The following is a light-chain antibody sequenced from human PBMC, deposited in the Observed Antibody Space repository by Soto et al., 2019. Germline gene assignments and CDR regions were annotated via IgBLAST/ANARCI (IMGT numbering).Light chain of an antibody. V-gene: IGKV1-5*03. CDR2: KAS. J-gene: IGKJ1*01. CDR3: QHYNSYSEA. CDR1: QTISSW. Sequence: DIQMTQSPSTLSGSVGDRVTITYQASQTISSWLAWYQQKPGKAPKLLIYKASTLKSGVPSRFSGSGSGTEFTLTISSLQPDDFATYYCQHYNSYSEACGQGTKVDIK.